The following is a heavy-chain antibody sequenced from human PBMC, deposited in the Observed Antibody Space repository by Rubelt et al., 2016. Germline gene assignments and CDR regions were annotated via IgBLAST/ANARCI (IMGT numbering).Heavy chain of an antibody. CDR2: IYASGNT. J-gene: IGHJ4*02. V-gene: IGHV4-4*07. D-gene: IGHD2-2*01. CDR3: ARRPAGLYQPIDH. CDR1: GGSISRYS. Sequence: QVQLQESGPGLVKPSETLSLTCTVSGGSISRYSWSWIRQPAGKGLEWIGHIYASGNTNYNPSLKSRVTMSLDSSKNQFSLKLSSVTAADTAVYYCARRPAGLYQPIDHWGQGTLVTVSS.